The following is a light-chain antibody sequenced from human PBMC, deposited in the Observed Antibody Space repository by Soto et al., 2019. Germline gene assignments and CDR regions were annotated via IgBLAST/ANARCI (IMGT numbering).Light chain of an antibody. J-gene: IGKJ4*01. Sequence: EIVLTQSPGTLSLSPGERATLSCRASQSLSSSYLAWYQQKPGQAPRLLIYGASSRATGIPDSFSGSGSGTDFTLTISRLEPEDFAVYYCQQFATSPLTFGGGTKVDIK. CDR1: QSLSSSY. V-gene: IGKV3-20*01. CDR3: QQFATSPLT. CDR2: GAS.